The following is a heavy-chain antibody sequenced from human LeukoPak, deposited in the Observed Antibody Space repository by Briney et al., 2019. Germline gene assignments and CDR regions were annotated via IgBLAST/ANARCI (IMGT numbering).Heavy chain of an antibody. CDR2: INGGNEDT. Sequence: GASVKVSCKASGYPFSENVIHWVRQAPGQRLEWMGCINGGNEDTQYSQRFQGRVTFTRDTSASTAYMELTNVRSEDTAVYYCARVNGSGSWAFDIWGQGTMVTVSS. CDR1: GYPFSENV. J-gene: IGHJ3*02. CDR3: ARVNGSGSWAFDI. V-gene: IGHV1-3*01. D-gene: IGHD3-10*01.